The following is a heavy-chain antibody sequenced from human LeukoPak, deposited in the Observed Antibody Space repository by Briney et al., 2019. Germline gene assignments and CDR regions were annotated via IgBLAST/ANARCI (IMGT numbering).Heavy chain of an antibody. V-gene: IGHV3-20*04. CDR1: GFTFDDYG. CDR3: ARAVGATGVYYFDY. D-gene: IGHD1-26*01. CDR2: INWNGGST. J-gene: IGHJ4*02. Sequence: RPGGSLRLSCAASGFTFDDYGMSWVRQAAGKGLEWVSGINWNGGSTGYADSVKGRFTISRDNAKNSLYLQMNSLRAEDTALYYCARAVGATGVYYFDYWGQGTLVTVSS.